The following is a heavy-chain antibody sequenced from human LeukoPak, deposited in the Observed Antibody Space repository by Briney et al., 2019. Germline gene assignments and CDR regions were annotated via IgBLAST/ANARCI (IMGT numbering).Heavy chain of an antibody. D-gene: IGHD6-19*01. CDR2: IYYGGRT. CDR3: AARYCSNSGCHFFPQF. V-gene: IGHV4-39*01. Sequence: SETLSLTCTVSGGSLSSSLYYWGWIRQPPRKGLQWIGSIYYGGRTYYDASLGGRLTISMDTSKSQFSLKLTSVTAADSALYFCAARYCSNSGCHFFPQFWGQGILDTVSS. J-gene: IGHJ4*01. CDR1: GGSLSSSLYY.